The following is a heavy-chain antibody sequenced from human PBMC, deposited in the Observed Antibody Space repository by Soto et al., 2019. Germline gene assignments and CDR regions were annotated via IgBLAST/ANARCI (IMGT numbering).Heavy chain of an antibody. CDR2: ISGSGGST. CDR3: AKILYSYGYIFDY. J-gene: IGHJ4*02. D-gene: IGHD5-18*01. V-gene: IGHV3-23*01. CDR1: VFTFSSYA. Sequence: PGGSLRLSCAASVFTFSSYAMSWVRQAPGKGLEWVSAISGSGGSTYYADSVKGRFTISRDNSKNTLYLQMNSLRAEDTAVYYCAKILYSYGYIFDYWGQGTLVTVSS.